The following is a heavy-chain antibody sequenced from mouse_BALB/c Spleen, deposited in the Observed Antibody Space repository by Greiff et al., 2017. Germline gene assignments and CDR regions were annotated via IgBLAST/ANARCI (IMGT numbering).Heavy chain of an antibody. D-gene: IGHD2-14*01. Sequence: QVQLKQPWAELVRPGASVKLSCKASGYTFTSYWINWVKQRPGQGLEWIGNIYPSDSYTNYNQKFKDKATLTVDKSSSTAYMQLSSPTSEDSAVYYCTRNYRYGDYYAMDYWGQGTSVTVSS. CDR2: IYPSDSYT. CDR3: TRNYRYGDYYAMDY. CDR1: GYTFTSYW. J-gene: IGHJ4*01. V-gene: IGHV1-69*02.